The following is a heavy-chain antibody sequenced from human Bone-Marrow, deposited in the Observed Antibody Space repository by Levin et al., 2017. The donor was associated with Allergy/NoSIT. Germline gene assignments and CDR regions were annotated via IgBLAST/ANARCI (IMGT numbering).Heavy chain of an antibody. D-gene: IGHD5-24*01. J-gene: IGHJ4*02. CDR3: AREDGSTFDS. Sequence: SETLSLTCTVSGGSISSSGYHWSWIRQHAGKGLEWIGYIYYSGSTYYNPSLKSRAMISLDTSKNQFSLKVTSATAADAAVYYCAREDGSTFDSWGQGTLVTVSS. V-gene: IGHV4-31*03. CDR2: IYYSGST. CDR1: GGSISSSGYH.